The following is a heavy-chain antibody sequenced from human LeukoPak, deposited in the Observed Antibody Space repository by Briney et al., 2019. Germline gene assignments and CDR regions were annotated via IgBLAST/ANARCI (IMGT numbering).Heavy chain of an antibody. D-gene: IGHD2-15*01. CDR3: ASGGYCSGGSCYSGTFDY. CDR2: IYTSGST. V-gene: IGHV4-61*02. J-gene: IGHJ4*02. Sequence: SETLSLTCTVSGGSISSSSYYWSWIRQPAGKGLEWIGRIYTSGSTNYNPSLKSRVTISVDTSKNQFSLKLSSVTAADTAVYYCASGGYCSGGSCYSGTFDYWGQGTLVTVSS. CDR1: GGSISSSSYY.